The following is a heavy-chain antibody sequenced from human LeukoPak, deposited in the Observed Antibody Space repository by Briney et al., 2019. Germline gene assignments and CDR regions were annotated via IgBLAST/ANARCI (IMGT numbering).Heavy chain of an antibody. CDR3: ARDNSGVLDY. CDR1: GGFISSGGYY. J-gene: IGHJ4*02. CDR2: IYYTGST. Sequence: SETLSLTCTVAGGFISSGGYYWSWIRQCPGKGLEWIGYIYYTGSTYYNPSLTSRVAILVDTSKNQFSLNLSSVTAADTAVYYCARDNSGVLDYWGQGTLVTVSS. V-gene: IGHV4-31*03. D-gene: IGHD3-10*01.